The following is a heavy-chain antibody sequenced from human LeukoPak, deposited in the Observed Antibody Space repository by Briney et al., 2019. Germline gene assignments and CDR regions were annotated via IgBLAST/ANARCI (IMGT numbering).Heavy chain of an antibody. J-gene: IGHJ4*02. CDR3: ARGDWQQLG. Sequence: ASVTVSCTASGYTFTSYDINWVRQATGQGLGWMGWLNPNSGNTGYAQKFQGRVTMTRDTSINTAYMELSSLRSEDTAVYYCARGDWQQLGWGQGTLVTVSS. V-gene: IGHV1-8*01. CDR2: LNPNSGNT. D-gene: IGHD6-13*01. CDR1: GYTFTSYD.